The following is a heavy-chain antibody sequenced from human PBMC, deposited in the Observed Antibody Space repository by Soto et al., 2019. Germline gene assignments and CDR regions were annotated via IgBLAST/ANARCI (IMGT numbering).Heavy chain of an antibody. CDR2: IYYNGAT. CDR1: GGSISSGDYY. J-gene: IGHJ4*02. D-gene: IGHD1-26*01. Sequence: SETLSLTCTVSGGSISSGDYYWSWIRQPPGKGLEWIGYIYYNGATNYNPSLEGRVTVSVDTSKNQFSLHLISVTAADTAVYYCAKVRASQWELLPYYFDYWGQGAPVTVSS. CDR3: AKVRASQWELLPYYFDY. V-gene: IGHV4-61*08.